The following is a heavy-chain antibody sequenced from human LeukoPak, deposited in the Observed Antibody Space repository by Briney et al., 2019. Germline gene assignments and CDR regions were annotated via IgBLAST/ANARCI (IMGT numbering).Heavy chain of an antibody. CDR3: ARHLFRGIAALNPFDY. J-gene: IGHJ4*02. Sequence: PSDTLSLTCTVPGGSISSYYWSWIRQPPGKGLEWIGGIYYSGSTNYNPSLKSRVTISVDTSKNQFSLKLSSVTAADTAVYYCARHLFRGIAALNPFDYWGQGTLVTVSS. CDR1: GGSISSYY. CDR2: IYYSGST. V-gene: IGHV4-59*08. D-gene: IGHD6-6*01.